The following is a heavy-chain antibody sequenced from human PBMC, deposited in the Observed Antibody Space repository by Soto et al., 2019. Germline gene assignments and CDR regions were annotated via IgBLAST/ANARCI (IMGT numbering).Heavy chain of an antibody. CDR3: ASTRRAKGCSGGSCYSGYYYYYMDV. J-gene: IGHJ6*03. CDR1: GGSFSGYY. CDR2: INHSGST. Sequence: QVQLQQWGAGLLKPSETLSLTCAVYGGSFSGYYWSWIRRPPGKGLEWIGEINHSGSTNYNPSLKSRVTISVDTSKNQFSLKLSSVTAADTAVYYCASTRRAKGCSGGSCYSGYYYYYMDVWGKGTTVTVSS. D-gene: IGHD2-15*01. V-gene: IGHV4-34*01.